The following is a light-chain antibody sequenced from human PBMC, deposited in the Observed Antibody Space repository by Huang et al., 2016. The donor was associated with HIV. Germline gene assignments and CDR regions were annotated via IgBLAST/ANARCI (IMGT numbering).Light chain of an antibody. CDR1: QDIGNF. V-gene: IGKV1-27*01. CDR3: QRYDTAPRA. Sequence: DIQMTQSPASLSASTGVRVTLTCRASQDIGNFVAWFQQKQGKVPRLLIYAASVLQSGVPSRFSGRGSGTDFTLTITNFQAEDVATYYCQRYDTAPRAFGRGTKVDLK. CDR2: AAS. J-gene: IGKJ1*01.